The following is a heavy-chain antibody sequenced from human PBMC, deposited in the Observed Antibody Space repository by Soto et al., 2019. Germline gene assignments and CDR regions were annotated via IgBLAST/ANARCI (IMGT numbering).Heavy chain of an antibody. V-gene: IGHV3-30*18. CDR1: GFSFSSYA. CDR2: ISYDGSDM. Sequence: QVHLVESGGGVVQPGRSLRLSCAASGFSFSSYAIHWVRQAPGKGLEWVAVISYDGSDMYYGDSVKGRFTISRDNSNNTLYLQMNSLRPDDTALYYCAKDPRGIVGAGAWLDSWGQGTRVFVSS. D-gene: IGHD1-26*01. CDR3: AKDPRGIVGAGAWLDS. J-gene: IGHJ4*02.